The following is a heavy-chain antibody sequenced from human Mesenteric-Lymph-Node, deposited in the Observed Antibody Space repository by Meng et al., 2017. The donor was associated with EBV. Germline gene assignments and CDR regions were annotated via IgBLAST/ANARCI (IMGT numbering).Heavy chain of an antibody. CDR3: ARGSSSSKYFQT. Sequence: VPLQESGPGLGKASWTLSLTCNVSGDFISSSYWWSWVRQPPGKGLEWIGEIYHSGSTNYNPSLKSRVTTSVDKSKDQFSLTLSSVTAADTAVYYCARGSSSSKYFQTWGPGTLVTVSS. V-gene: IGHV4-4*02. J-gene: IGHJ1*01. CDR2: IYHSGST. D-gene: IGHD3-10*01. CDR1: GDFISSSYW.